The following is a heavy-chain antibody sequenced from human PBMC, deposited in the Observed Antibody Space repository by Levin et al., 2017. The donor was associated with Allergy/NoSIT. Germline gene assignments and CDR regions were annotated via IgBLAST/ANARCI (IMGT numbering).Heavy chain of an antibody. Sequence: ASVKVSCKASGYTFTGYYMHWVRQAPGQGLEWMGRINPNSGGTNYAQKFQGRVTMTRDTSISTAYMELSRLRSDDTAVYYCAREWYQLLPDYYYYGMDVWGQGTTVTVSS. CDR2: INPNSGGT. J-gene: IGHJ6*02. V-gene: IGHV1-2*06. CDR3: AREWYQLLPDYYYYGMDV. D-gene: IGHD2-2*01. CDR1: GYTFTGYY.